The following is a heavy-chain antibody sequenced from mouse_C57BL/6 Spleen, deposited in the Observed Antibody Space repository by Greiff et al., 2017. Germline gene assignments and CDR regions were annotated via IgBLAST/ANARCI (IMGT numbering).Heavy chain of an antibody. J-gene: IGHJ2*01. CDR1: GYTFTDYE. D-gene: IGHD2-10*02. Sequence: VKLVESGAELVRPGASVTLSCKASGYTFTDYEMHWVKQTPVHGLEWIGAIDPETGGTAYNQKFKGKAILTADKSSSTAYMELRSLTSEDSAVYYCTRRAYGNYYFDYWGQGTTLTVSS. V-gene: IGHV1-15*01. CDR3: TRRAYGNYYFDY. CDR2: IDPETGGT.